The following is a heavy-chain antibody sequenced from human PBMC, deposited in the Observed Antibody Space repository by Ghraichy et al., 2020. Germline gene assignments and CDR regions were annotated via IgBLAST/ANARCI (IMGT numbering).Heavy chain of an antibody. Sequence: SETLSLTCTVSGGSISSYYWSWIRQPPGKGLEWIGYIYYSGSTNYNPSLKSRVTISVDTSKNQFSLKLSSVTAADTAVYYCAGSFPSRPLDYWGQGTLVTVSS. J-gene: IGHJ4*02. CDR1: GGSISSYY. V-gene: IGHV4-59*01. CDR3: AGSFPSRPLDY. CDR2: IYYSGST.